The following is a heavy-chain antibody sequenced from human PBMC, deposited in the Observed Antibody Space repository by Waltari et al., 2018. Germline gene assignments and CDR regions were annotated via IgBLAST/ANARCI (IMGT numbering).Heavy chain of an antibody. Sequence: QVQLQESGPGLVKPSETLSLTCAVSGYSISSGYYWGWIRQPPGKGLEWIGSIYHSGCTYYNPSPKSRVTISVDTSKNQFSLKLGSVTAADMAVYYCARVRRSGLVVVSGAFDIWGQGTMVTVSS. D-gene: IGHD2-15*01. V-gene: IGHV4-38-2*01. J-gene: IGHJ3*02. CDR3: ARVRRSGLVVVSGAFDI. CDR1: GYSISSGYY. CDR2: IYHSGCT.